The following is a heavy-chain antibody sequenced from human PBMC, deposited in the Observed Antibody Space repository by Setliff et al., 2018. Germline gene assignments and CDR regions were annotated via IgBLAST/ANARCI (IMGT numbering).Heavy chain of an antibody. D-gene: IGHD2-15*01. CDR3: ERLVRHCTRISCQRTSEADL. CDR2: ISAYNGNT. J-gene: IGHJ5*02. CDR1: GYTFTNSI. Sequence: ASVKVSCKASGYTFTNSIMNWVRQAPGQGLEWMGWISAYNGNTYHAQKFQDRLSMTTDTSTSTAYMELRSLRADDTAVYFCERLVRHCTRISCQRTSEADLWGQGTQVTVSS. V-gene: IGHV1-18*04.